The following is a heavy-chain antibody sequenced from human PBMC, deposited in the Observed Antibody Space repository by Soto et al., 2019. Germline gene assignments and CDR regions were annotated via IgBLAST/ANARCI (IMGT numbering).Heavy chain of an antibody. V-gene: IGHV1-3*01. D-gene: IGHD2-2*01. Sequence: ASVKVSCKASGYTFTSYAMHWVRQAPGQRLEWMGWINAGNGNTKYSQKFQGRVTITRDTSASTAYMELSSLRSEDTAVYYCATPLYCSSTSCLLAVDYWGQGTLVTVSS. J-gene: IGHJ4*02. CDR1: GYTFTSYA. CDR2: INAGNGNT. CDR3: ATPLYCSSTSCLLAVDY.